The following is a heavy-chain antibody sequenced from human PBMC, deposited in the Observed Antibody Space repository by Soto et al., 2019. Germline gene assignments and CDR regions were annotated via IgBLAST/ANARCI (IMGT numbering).Heavy chain of an antibody. D-gene: IGHD3-10*01. J-gene: IGHJ6*03. Sequence: GGSLRLSCAASGFTFSSYGMHWVRQAPGKGLEWVAVIWYDGSNKYYADSVKGRFTISRDNSKDTLYLQMNSLRAEDTAVYYCARGQGSDYYYYMDVWGKGTTVTVSS. CDR1: GFTFSSYG. V-gene: IGHV3-33*01. CDR2: IWYDGSNK. CDR3: ARGQGSDYYYYMDV.